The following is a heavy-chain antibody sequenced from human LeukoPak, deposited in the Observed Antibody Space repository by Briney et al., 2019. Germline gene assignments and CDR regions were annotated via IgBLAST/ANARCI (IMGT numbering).Heavy chain of an antibody. D-gene: IGHD3-10*02. V-gene: IGHV3-30*01. CDR2: ISYDGSNK. J-gene: IGHJ4*02. Sequence: GGSLRLSCAASGFTFSSYAMHWVRQAPGKGLEWVAVISYDGSNKYYADSVKGRFTISRDNSKNTLYLPINSLRAEDTAVYYCACFDYWGQGTLVTVSS. CDR1: GFTFSSYA. CDR3: ACFDY.